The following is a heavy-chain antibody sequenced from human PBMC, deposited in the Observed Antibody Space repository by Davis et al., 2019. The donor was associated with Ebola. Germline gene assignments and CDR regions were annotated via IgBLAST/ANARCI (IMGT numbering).Heavy chain of an antibody. D-gene: IGHD6-19*01. CDR1: GGSFSGYY. Sequence: MPSETLSLTCAVYGGSFSGYYWSWIRQPPGKGLEWIGEINHSGSTNYNPSLKSRVTISVDTSKNQFSLKLISVTAADTAVYYCARGPSVAGLDYWGQGTLVTVSS. V-gene: IGHV4-34*01. CDR2: INHSGST. CDR3: ARGPSVAGLDY. J-gene: IGHJ4*02.